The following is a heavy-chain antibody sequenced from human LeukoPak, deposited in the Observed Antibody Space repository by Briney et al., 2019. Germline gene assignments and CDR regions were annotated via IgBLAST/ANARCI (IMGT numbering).Heavy chain of an antibody. Sequence: SGGSLRLSCAASGFTFNTYVISWVRQAPGKGLEWVSAISGSGGSTYYADSVKGRFTISRDNSKNTLYLQMNSLRAEDTAVYYCAKAGHYYGSGSYFSDYYYGMDVWGQGTTVTVSS. CDR1: GFTFNTYV. CDR3: AKAGHYYGSGSYFSDYYYGMDV. D-gene: IGHD3-10*01. V-gene: IGHV3-23*01. J-gene: IGHJ6*02. CDR2: ISGSGGST.